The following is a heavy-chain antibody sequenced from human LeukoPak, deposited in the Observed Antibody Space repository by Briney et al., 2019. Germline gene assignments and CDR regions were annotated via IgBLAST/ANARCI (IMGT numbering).Heavy chain of an antibody. D-gene: IGHD6-19*01. CDR2: IKQDGSEK. Sequence: GGSLRLSCAASGLTFRNLGMHWVRQAPGKGLEWVANIKQDGSEKYYVDSVKGRFTISRDNAKNSLYLQMNSLRAEDTAVYYCAGSSQWLGTPYYFDYWGQGTLVTVSS. CDR1: GLTFRNLG. J-gene: IGHJ4*02. V-gene: IGHV3-7*01. CDR3: AGSSQWLGTPYYFDY.